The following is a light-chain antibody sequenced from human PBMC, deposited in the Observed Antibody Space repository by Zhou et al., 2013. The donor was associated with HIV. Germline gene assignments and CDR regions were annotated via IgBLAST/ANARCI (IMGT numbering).Light chain of an antibody. V-gene: IGKV1-39*01. CDR2: AAS. Sequence: DIQMTQSPSSLSASVGDRVSITCRASQSISNFLNWYQHKPGKAPNLLIYAASSLQSGVPSRFSGSGSGTDFTLKISRVEAEDVGVYYCMQSLQSPRTFGPGTKMDIK. J-gene: IGKJ3*01. CDR3: MQSLQSPRT. CDR1: QSISNF.